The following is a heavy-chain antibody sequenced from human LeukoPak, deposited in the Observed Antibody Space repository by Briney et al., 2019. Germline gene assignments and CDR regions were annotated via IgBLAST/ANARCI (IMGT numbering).Heavy chain of an antibody. CDR3: ARNNGMDV. Sequence: GGSLRLSCAASGFTLSNHWMTWVRQVPGRGPEWVANVNRDGSEAYYLDSVKGRFTISKDNAKNSLYLQMNSLRAEDTALYHCARNNGMDVWGQGTTVIVSS. CDR2: VNRDGSEA. J-gene: IGHJ6*02. CDR1: GFTLSNHW. V-gene: IGHV3-7*03.